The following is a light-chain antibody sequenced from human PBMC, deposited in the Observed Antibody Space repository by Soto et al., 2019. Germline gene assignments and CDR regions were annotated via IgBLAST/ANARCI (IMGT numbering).Light chain of an antibody. CDR1: QGIRNY. J-gene: IGKJ3*01. CDR2: AAS. Sequence: DIQMTQSPTSLSASVGDRVTITCRASQGIRNYVAWYRQIPGKAPKLLIYAASTLQSGVPSRFSGSGSGTDFTLTINGLQPEDVATYSCQKYSSVPVFGPGTKVEIK. CDR3: QKYSSVPV. V-gene: IGKV1-27*01.